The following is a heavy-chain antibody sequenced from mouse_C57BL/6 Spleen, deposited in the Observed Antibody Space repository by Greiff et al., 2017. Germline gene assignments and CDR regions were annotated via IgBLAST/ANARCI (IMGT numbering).Heavy chain of an antibody. CDR2: ISSGGSYT. D-gene: IGHD2-4*01. V-gene: IGHV5-6*01. Sequence: EVQLVESGGDLVKPGGSLKLSCAASGFTFSSYGMSWVRQTPDKRLEWVATISSGGSYTYYPDSVKGRFTLSRDNAKNTLYLQMSSLKSEDTAMYFCARSLYDYPCDYGGQGTTLTVSS. CDR3: ARSLYDYPCDY. CDR1: GFTFSSYG. J-gene: IGHJ2*01.